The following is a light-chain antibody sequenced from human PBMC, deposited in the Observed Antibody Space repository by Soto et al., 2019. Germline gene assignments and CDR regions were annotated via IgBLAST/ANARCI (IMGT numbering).Light chain of an antibody. J-gene: IGKJ5*01. Sequence: DIQMTQSPSSLSASMGDRFTITFRASQNIDSFLNWYQKKPGKAPQLLIHTASTLQSGVPYRFSGSGSGTDFTLTISSLQPEDFATYYRQQSYSTPITFGQGTRLEI. CDR3: QQSYSTPIT. CDR2: TAS. CDR1: QNIDSF. V-gene: IGKV1-39*01.